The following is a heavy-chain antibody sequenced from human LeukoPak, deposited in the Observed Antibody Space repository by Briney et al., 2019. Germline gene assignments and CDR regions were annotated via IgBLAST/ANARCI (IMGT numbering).Heavy chain of an antibody. D-gene: IGHD5-24*01. Sequence: QAGGSLRLSCAASGFTVSSNYMSWVRQAPGKGLEWVSVIYSGGSTYYADSVKGRFTLSRDNSKNTLYLQMNSLRAEDTAVYYCARELEGYCDYWGQGTLVTVSS. J-gene: IGHJ4*02. CDR1: GFTVSSNY. CDR3: ARELEGYCDY. V-gene: IGHV3-66*01. CDR2: IYSGGST.